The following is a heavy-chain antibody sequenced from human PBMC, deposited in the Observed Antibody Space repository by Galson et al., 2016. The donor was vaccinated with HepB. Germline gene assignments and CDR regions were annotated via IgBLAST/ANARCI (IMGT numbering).Heavy chain of an antibody. CDR1: GDTFSSYT. V-gene: IGHV1-69*04. D-gene: IGHD6-13*01. J-gene: IGHJ5*02. Sequence: SVKVSCKASGDTFSSYTISWVRQAPGQGLEWMGRIIPILGIANCAQKFQGRVTITADTFASTVYMELSSLTSEDTALYYCARDLGSSTWWGWFDPWGQGTLVTVSS. CDR3: ARDLGSSTWWGWFDP. CDR2: IIPILGIA.